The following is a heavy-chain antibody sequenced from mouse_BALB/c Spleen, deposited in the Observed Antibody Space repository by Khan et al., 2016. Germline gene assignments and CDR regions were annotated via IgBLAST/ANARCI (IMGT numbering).Heavy chain of an antibody. CDR3: ARWLLRSGYAMDY. CDR2: INPGSGGT. J-gene: IGHJ4*01. Sequence: QVQLQQSGTELVRPGTSVKVSCKASGYAFNNYLIEWVKQRPGQGLEWIGVINPGSGGTNYNEKFKGKATLTADESSSTAYMQLSSLTSDDSAVYFCARWLLRSGYAMDYWGQGTLVTVSS. D-gene: IGHD2-3*01. CDR1: GYAFNNYL. V-gene: IGHV1-54*01.